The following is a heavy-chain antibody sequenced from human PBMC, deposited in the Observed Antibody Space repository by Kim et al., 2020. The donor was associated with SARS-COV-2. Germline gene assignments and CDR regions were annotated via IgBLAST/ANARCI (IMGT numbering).Heavy chain of an antibody. Sequence: GGSLRLSCAASGFTFSSYSMNWVRQAPGKGLEWVSYISSSSSTIYYADSVKGRFTISRDNAKNSLYLQMNSLRDEDTAVYYCARESSGYFGEYQGLNWGQGTLVTVSS. CDR1: GFTFSSYS. D-gene: IGHD3-22*01. CDR2: ISSSSSTI. CDR3: ARESSGYFGEYQGLN. V-gene: IGHV3-48*02. J-gene: IGHJ4*02.